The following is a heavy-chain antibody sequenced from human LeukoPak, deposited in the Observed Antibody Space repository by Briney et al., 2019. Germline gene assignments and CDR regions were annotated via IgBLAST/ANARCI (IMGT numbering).Heavy chain of an antibody. CDR1: GGSIISYY. CDR2: ISSSGST. CDR3: AREGRGSTQGY. Sequence: SETLPLTCTVSGGSIISYYWTWIRQPAGKGLEWIGRISSSGSTDYDPSLKSRVTMTVDRSKNQFSLKLSSVTAADTAVYYCAREGRGSTQGYWGQGTLVTVSS. J-gene: IGHJ4*02. D-gene: IGHD1-26*01. V-gene: IGHV4-4*07.